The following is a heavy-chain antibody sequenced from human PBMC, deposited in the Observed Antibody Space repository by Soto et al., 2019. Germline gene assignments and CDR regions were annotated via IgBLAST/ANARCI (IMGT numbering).Heavy chain of an antibody. CDR2: IIPIFGTA. J-gene: IGHJ3*02. V-gene: IGHV1-69*13. CDR1: GGTFSSYA. D-gene: IGHD3-22*01. Sequence: ASVKVSCKASGGTFSSYAISWVRQAPGQGLEWMGGIIPIFGTANYAQKFQGRVTITADESTSTAYMELSSLRSEDTAVYYCARSPGHYDSSGYLPRNQNAFDIWGQGTMVTVSS. CDR3: ARSPGHYDSSGYLPRNQNAFDI.